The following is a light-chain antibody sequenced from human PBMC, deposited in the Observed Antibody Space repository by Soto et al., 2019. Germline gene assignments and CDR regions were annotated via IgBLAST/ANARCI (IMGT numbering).Light chain of an antibody. V-gene: IGKV3-11*01. CDR3: QQRSDWPLT. CDR1: QVIGTS. CDR2: STS. J-gene: IGKJ4*01. Sequence: EIVLTQSPATLSLSPGEGATLSCRASQVIGTSLAWYQQKPGQAPRLLIYSTSHRATGVPARFSGSGSGTDFTLTISSLEPDDFAVYYCQQRSDWPLTFGGGTNVEI.